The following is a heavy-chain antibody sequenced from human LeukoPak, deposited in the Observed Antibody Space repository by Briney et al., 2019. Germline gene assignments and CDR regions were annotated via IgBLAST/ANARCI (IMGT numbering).Heavy chain of an antibody. CDR3: ARGGYSGSDAL. D-gene: IGHD5-12*01. CDR2: IYHSGST. V-gene: IGHV4-59*01. Sequence: SETLSLTCTVSGGSISTYWSWIRQPPGKGLEWIGYIYHSGSTNYNPSLKSRITISVDTSQNQFSLKLSSVTAADTAVYYCARGGYSGSDALWGQGTLVTVSS. CDR1: GGSISTY. J-gene: IGHJ4*02.